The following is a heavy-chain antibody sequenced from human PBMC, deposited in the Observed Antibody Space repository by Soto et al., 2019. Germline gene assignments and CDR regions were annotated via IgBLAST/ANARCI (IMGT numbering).Heavy chain of an antibody. J-gene: IGHJ4*02. V-gene: IGHV4-34*01. CDR1: GGSFSGYY. CDR2: INHSGST. CDR3: ARVGSGWYFRAFDY. D-gene: IGHD6-19*01. Sequence: QVQLQQWGAGLLKPSETLSLTCAVSGGSFSGYYWCWIRQPPGKGLEWIGEINHSGSTNYTPSLKSRVALSVDTSKNQFALKLSSVTAADAGVYYCARVGSGWYFRAFDYWGQATLVTVSS.